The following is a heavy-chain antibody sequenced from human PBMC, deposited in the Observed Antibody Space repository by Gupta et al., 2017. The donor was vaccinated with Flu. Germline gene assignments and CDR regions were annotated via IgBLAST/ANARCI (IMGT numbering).Heavy chain of an antibody. V-gene: IGHV5-51*03. D-gene: IGHD1-7*01. CDR1: GYSFTSYW. Sequence: GDLREISCKGSGYSFTSYWIGWVRQMPGKGLEWMGIIYPGDSDTRYSPSFQGQVTISADKSISTAYLQWSSLKASDTAMYYCARNSPYNWNYCPLGQYGMDVWGQGTTVTVSS. CDR2: IYPGDSDT. CDR3: ARNSPYNWNYCPLGQYGMDV. J-gene: IGHJ6*02.